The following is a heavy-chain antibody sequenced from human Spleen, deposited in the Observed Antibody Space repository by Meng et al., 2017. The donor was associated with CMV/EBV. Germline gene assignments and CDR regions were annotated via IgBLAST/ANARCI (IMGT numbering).Heavy chain of an antibody. D-gene: IGHD3-22*01. CDR1: GFTFSDYS. Sequence: GGSLRLSCVASGFTFSDYSMSWIRQAPGKGLDWVSYMSSRGSTIYYADSVRGRFAISRDNAKRSLYLEMNSLRPEDTAVFYCARGRGYYYYSGIDYLGQGALVTVSS. CDR2: MSSRGSTI. J-gene: IGHJ4*01. V-gene: IGHV3-11*01. CDR3: ARGRGYYYYSGIDY.